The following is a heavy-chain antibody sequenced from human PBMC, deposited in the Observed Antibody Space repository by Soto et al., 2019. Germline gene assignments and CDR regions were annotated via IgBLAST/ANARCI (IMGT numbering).Heavy chain of an antibody. V-gene: IGHV3-11*01. J-gene: IGHJ4*02. D-gene: IGHD5-12*01. CDR1: GFTFSDYY. CDR2: ISSGASTR. CDR3: ARKVGYKVATIGAFDY. Sequence: QVQLVESGGGLVKPGGSLRLSCAASGFTFSDYYMSWIRQAPGKGLEWVSYISSGASTRHYADSVKGRFTTSRDNAKNSLYLQMNSLRVEDTAVYYCARKVGYKVATIGAFDYWGQGTLVTVSS.